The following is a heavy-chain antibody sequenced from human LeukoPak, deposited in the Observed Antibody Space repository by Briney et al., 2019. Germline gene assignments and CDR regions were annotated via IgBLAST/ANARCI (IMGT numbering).Heavy chain of an antibody. CDR2: INHSGGT. D-gene: IGHD3-10*01. CDR1: GGSFSGYY. V-gene: IGHV4-34*01. Sequence: SETLSLTCAVYGGSFSGYYWSWIRQPPGKGLEWIGEINHSGGTNYNPSLKSRVTISVDTSKNQFSLKLSSVTAADTAVYYCARRGRIYYGSGGKLDIWGQGTMVTVSS. CDR3: ARRGRIYYGSGGKLDI. J-gene: IGHJ3*02.